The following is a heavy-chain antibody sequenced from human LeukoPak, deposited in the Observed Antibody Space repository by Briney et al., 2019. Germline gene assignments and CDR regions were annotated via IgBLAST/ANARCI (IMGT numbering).Heavy chain of an antibody. Sequence: GRSLRLSCAASGFTFSSYGMHWVRQAPGKGLEWVAVIWYDGSNKYYTDSVKGRFTISRDNSKNTLYLQMNSLRADDTAVYYCARDGELEYSSSSLDYWGQGTLVTVSS. CDR2: IWYDGSNK. D-gene: IGHD6-6*01. CDR3: ARDGELEYSSSSLDY. CDR1: GFTFSSYG. J-gene: IGHJ4*02. V-gene: IGHV3-33*01.